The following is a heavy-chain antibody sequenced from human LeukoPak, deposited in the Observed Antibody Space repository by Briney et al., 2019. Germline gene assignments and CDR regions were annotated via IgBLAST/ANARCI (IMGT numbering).Heavy chain of an antibody. V-gene: IGHV3-30-3*01. CDR2: ISYDGSNK. CDR3: ARDTLGYFDY. J-gene: IGHJ4*02. Sequence: GRSLRLSCAASGFTFSSYAMHWVRQAPGKGLEWVAVISYDGSNKYYADSVKGRFTISRDSSKNTLYLQMNSLRAEDTAVYYCARDTLGYFDYWGQGTLVTVSS. CDR1: GFTFSSYA.